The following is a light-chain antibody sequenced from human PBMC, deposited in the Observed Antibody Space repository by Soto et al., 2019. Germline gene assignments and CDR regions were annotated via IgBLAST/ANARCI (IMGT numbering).Light chain of an antibody. J-gene: IGKJ1*01. CDR3: QQYVSWP. CDR1: QTISSNY. Sequence: EIVLKQSPGTLSVSPGERATLSCRASQTISSNYLAWYQQKPGQAPSLLIYGTSSKATGIPDRCGGSGSGTDFSLNITQLQTDDYAIYYWQQYVSWPLGQETKVEIQ. CDR2: GTS. V-gene: IGKV3-20*01.